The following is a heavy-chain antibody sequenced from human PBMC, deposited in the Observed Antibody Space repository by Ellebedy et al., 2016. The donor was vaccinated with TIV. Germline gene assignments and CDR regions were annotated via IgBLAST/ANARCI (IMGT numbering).Heavy chain of an antibody. V-gene: IGHV4-34*01. CDR3: ARGYGDYLDYYYGMDV. Sequence: SETLSLXXAVYGGSFSGYYWSWIRQPPGKGLEWIGEINHSGSTNYNPSLKSRVTISVDTSKNQFSLKLSSVTAADTAVYYCARGYGDYLDYYYGMDVWGQGTTVTVSS. D-gene: IGHD4-17*01. J-gene: IGHJ6*02. CDR2: INHSGST. CDR1: GGSFSGYY.